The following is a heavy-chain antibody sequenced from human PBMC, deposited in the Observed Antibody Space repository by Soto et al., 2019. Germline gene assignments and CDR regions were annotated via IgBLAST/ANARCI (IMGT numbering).Heavy chain of an antibody. D-gene: IGHD6-19*01. CDR2: ISYDGSNK. Sequence: QVQLVESGGGVVQPGRSLRLSCAASGFTFSSYTMHWVRQAPGKGLEWVAAISYDGSNKYYADSVKGRFTICRDNSKNTLYVQMNSLRGEDTAVYYCARGAGIAVAGTSFEYWGQGTLVTVSS. V-gene: IGHV3-30-3*01. CDR3: ARGAGIAVAGTSFEY. CDR1: GFTFSSYT. J-gene: IGHJ4*02.